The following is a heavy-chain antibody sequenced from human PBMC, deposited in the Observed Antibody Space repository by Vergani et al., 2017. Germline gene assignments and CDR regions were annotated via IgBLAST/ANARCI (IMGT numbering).Heavy chain of an antibody. CDR3: AKAGLLWFGEFFY. J-gene: IGHJ4*02. CDR2: IRYDGSNK. D-gene: IGHD3-10*01. CDR1: GFTFSSYG. Sequence: QVQLVESGGGVVQPGGSLRLSCAASGFTFSSYGMHWVRQAPGKRLEWVAFIRYDGSNKYYADSVKGRFTISRDNSKNTLYLQMNSLRAEDTAVYYCAKAGLLWFGEFFYWGQGTLVTVSS. V-gene: IGHV3-30*02.